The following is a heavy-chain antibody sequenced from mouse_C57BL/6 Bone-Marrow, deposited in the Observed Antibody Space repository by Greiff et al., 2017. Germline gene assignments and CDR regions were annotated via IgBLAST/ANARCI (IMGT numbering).Heavy chain of an antibody. J-gene: IGHJ4*01. CDR3: ARIRGYAMDY. CDR2: INPYNGGT. CDR1: GYTFTDYY. V-gene: IGHV1-19*01. Sequence: EVQLQQSGPVLVKPGASVKMSCKASGYTFTDYYMNWVKQSHGKSLEWIGVINPYNGGTSYNQKFKGKATLTVDKSSSTAYMELNSLTSEDSAVYYCARIRGYAMDYWGQGTSVTVSS.